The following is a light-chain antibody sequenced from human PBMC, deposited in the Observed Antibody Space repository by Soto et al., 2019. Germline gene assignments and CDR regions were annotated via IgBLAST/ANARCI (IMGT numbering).Light chain of an antibody. V-gene: IGKV3-11*01. CDR2: DAS. CDR1: XCVSSY. J-gene: IGKJ4*01. Sequence: EIVLTQSPATLSLSPXXRATLSXXXXXCVSSYLAWYQQKPGQAPRLLIYDASNRATGIPARFSGSGSGTDFTLTISSLEPEDFAVYYCQQRSNWPPSLTFGGGTKVDIK. CDR3: QQRSNWPPSLT.